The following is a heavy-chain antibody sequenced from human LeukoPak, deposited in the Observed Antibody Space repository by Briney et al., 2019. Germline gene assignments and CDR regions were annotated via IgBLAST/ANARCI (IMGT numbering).Heavy chain of an antibody. J-gene: IGHJ4*02. CDR3: ARSTEGTAHFDY. D-gene: IGHD1-7*01. CDR1: EFKFSSYE. Sequence: GGSLRLSCATSEFKFSSYEMHWVRQTPGRGLEYVSGISGNGLSSYYATSVKGRFIISRDNSKNTLYLQMGSLKTEDMAVYYCARSTEGTAHFDYWGQGTLVIVSS. V-gene: IGHV3-64*01. CDR2: ISGNGLSS.